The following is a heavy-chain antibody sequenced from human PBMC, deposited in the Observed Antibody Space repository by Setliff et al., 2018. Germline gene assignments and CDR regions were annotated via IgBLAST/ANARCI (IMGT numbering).Heavy chain of an antibody. D-gene: IGHD5-18*01. Sequence: KTSETLSLTCTVSGGSISSHYRSWIRQPPGKGLEWIGSIYYSGSTNYNPSLKSRVTISVDTSKNQFSLKLSSVTAADTAVYYCARGGVDTAMVYYFDYWGQGTLVTVSS. CDR1: GGSISSHY. CDR2: IYYSGST. CDR3: ARGGVDTAMVYYFDY. J-gene: IGHJ4*02. V-gene: IGHV4-59*11.